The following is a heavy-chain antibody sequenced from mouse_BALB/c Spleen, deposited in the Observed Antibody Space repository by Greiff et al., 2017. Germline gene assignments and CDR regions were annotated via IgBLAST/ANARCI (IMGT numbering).Heavy chain of an antibody. CDR3: AYYYGSSYDAMDY. J-gene: IGHJ4*01. CDR1: GFNIKDTY. D-gene: IGHD1-1*01. V-gene: IGHV14-3*02. Sequence: EVQLQQSGAELVKPGASVKLSCTASGFNIKDTYMHWVKQRPEQGLEWIGRIDPANGNTKYDPKFQGKATITADTSSNTAYLQLSSLTSEDTAVYYCAYYYGSSYDAMDYWGQGTSVTVSS. CDR2: IDPANGNT.